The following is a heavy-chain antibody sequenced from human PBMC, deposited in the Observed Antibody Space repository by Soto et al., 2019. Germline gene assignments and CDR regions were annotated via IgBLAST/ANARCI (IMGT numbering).Heavy chain of an antibody. Sequence: ASVKVSCKASGYTFTSYYMHWVRQAPGQGLEWMGIINPSGGSTSYAQKFQGRVTMTRDTSANSAYMELSSLRSEDTAVYYCARFVLRGLILNSSFDPWGQGTLVTVSS. V-gene: IGHV1-46*01. CDR1: GYTFTSYY. D-gene: IGHD3-10*01. J-gene: IGHJ5*02. CDR2: INPSGGST. CDR3: ARFVLRGLILNSSFDP.